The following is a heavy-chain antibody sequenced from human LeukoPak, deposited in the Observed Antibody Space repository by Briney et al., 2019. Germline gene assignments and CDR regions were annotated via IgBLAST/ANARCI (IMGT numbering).Heavy chain of an antibody. CDR2: INHSGST. CDR3: ARKEGRVFRGKWFDP. Sequence: SETLSLTCAVYGGSFSGYYWSWIRQPPGKGLEWIGEINHSGSTNYNPSLKSRVTISVDTSKNQFSLKLSSVTAADTAVYYCARKEGRVFRGKWFDPWGQGTLVTVSS. J-gene: IGHJ5*02. V-gene: IGHV4-34*01. CDR1: GGSFSGYY. D-gene: IGHD3-10*01.